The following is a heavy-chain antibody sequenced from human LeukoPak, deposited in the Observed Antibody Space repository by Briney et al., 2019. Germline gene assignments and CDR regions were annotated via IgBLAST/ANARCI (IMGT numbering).Heavy chain of an antibody. V-gene: IGHV1-8*03. J-gene: IGHJ3*02. CDR3: ATSSSWGIFDT. Sequence: ASVKVSCKTSGGTSSTYAIGWVRQAPGQGLEWMGRVHPKSDNTDYAQKFQGRVTLTSNTSITTAYMDLSSLRSEDTAVYYCATSSSWGIFDTWGQGTTVIVSS. D-gene: IGHD6-13*01. CDR1: GGTSSTYA. CDR2: VHPKSDNT.